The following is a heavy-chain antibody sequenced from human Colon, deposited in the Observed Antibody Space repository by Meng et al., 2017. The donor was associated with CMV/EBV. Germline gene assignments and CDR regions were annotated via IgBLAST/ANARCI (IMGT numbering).Heavy chain of an antibody. Sequence: GGSLRLSCAASGFTFTSYWMSWVRQAPGKGLEWVANIKQDGSETYYVDSVKGRFTISRDNAKNSLYLQMNSLRAEDTAVYYCAASGYSYGSIFDYWGQGTLVTVSS. CDR3: AASGYSYGSIFDY. D-gene: IGHD5-18*01. CDR2: IKQDGSET. J-gene: IGHJ4*02. CDR1: GFTFTSYW. V-gene: IGHV3-7*01.